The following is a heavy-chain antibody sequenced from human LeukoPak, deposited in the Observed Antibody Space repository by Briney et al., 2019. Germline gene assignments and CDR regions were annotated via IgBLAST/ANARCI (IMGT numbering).Heavy chain of an antibody. CDR2: ISSRGTTI. Sequence: KPGGSLRLSCAASGFSFSDYYVSWIRQAPGKGLECVSYISSRGTTIYYADSVKGRFTISRDNAKNSLYLQMSSLRAEDTAVYYCASERLRNVDIVATTFFDYWGQGTLVTVSS. V-gene: IGHV3-11*01. D-gene: IGHD5-12*01. CDR3: ASERLRNVDIVATTFFDY. CDR1: GFSFSDYY. J-gene: IGHJ4*02.